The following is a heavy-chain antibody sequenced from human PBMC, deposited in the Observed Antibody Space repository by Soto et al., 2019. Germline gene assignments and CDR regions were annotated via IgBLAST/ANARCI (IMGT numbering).Heavy chain of an antibody. CDR1: GGTFSSYA. J-gene: IGHJ4*02. CDR3: ASPYYYDRSGYFAY. V-gene: IGHV1-69*01. CDR2: IIPICGTA. Sequence: QVQLVQSGAEVKKPGSSVKVSCKASGGTFSSYAISWVRQAPGQGLEWMGGIIPICGTANYAQKYQARVTITAQETTSTAYTELSSLRSENTAVYYWASPYYYDRSGYFAYWGQGTLVTVTS. D-gene: IGHD3-22*01.